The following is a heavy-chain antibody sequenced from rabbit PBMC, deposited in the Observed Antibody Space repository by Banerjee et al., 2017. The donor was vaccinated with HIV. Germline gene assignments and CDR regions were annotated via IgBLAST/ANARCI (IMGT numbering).Heavy chain of an antibody. CDR1: GFSFTNKYV. Sequence: QEQLEESGGDLVKPEGSLTLTCTASGFSFTNKYVMCWVRQAPGKGLEWIACMNTSSGNTVYASWAKGRFTISKTSSTTVTLQMTSLTAADTATYFCARDLAGAIGWNFNLWGPGTLVTVS. CDR2: MNTSSGNT. CDR3: ARDLAGAIGWNFNL. V-gene: IGHV1S45*01. D-gene: IGHD4-1*01. J-gene: IGHJ4*01.